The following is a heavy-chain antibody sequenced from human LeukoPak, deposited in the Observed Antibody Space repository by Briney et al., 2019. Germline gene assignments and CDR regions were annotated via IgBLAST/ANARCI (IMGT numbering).Heavy chain of an antibody. CDR1: GFTFSSYG. D-gene: IGHD1-26*01. Sequence: GGSPRLSCAASGFTFSSYGMHWVRQAPGKGLEWVAVISYDGSNKYYADSVKGRFTISRDNSKNTLYLQMNSLRPEDTALYHCVSRVGNSGHGWFHPWGQGILVIVSS. CDR3: VSRVGNSGHGWFHP. J-gene: IGHJ5*02. CDR2: ISYDGSNK. V-gene: IGHV3-30*03.